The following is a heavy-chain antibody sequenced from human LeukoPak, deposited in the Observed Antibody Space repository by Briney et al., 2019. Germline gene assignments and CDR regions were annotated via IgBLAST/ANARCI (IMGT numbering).Heavy chain of an antibody. CDR1: GGSISSSSYN. V-gene: IGHV4-39*07. D-gene: IGHD6-6*01. CDR3: ARREARGKFDY. CDR2: IYSSGGA. Sequence: PSETLSLTCAVSGGSISSSSYNCVWIRQPPGTGLEWIGTIYSSGGAYYNPSLKSRITLSVDTSKNQFSLKLSSVTAADTAVYYCARREARGKFDYWGQGALVTVSS. J-gene: IGHJ4*02.